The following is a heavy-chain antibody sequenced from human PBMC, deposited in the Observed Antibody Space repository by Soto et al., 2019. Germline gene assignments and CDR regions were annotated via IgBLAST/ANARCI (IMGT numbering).Heavy chain of an antibody. Sequence: GGSLRLSCAASGFTFSSYAMSWVRQAPGKGLEWVSAISGSGGSTYYADSVKGRFAISRDNSKNTLYLQMNSLRAEDTAVYYCAKDLALYDYIWGSYRPGDYWGQGTLVTVSS. CDR1: GFTFSSYA. J-gene: IGHJ4*02. D-gene: IGHD3-16*02. CDR2: ISGSGGST. V-gene: IGHV3-23*01. CDR3: AKDLALYDYIWGSYRPGDY.